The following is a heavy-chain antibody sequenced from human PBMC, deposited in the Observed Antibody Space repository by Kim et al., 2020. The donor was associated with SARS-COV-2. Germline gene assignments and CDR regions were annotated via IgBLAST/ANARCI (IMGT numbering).Heavy chain of an antibody. D-gene: IGHD1-1*01. CDR1: GGSVSSGSYY. V-gene: IGHV4-61*01. Sequence: SETLSLTCTVSGGSVSSGSYYWSWIRQPPGKGLAWIGYIYYIGSTNSNPSLKSRVTISVDPSKNQFSLNLCSVTPSDTAFYSFPLVLLAPPGTLAPWCQG. CDR2: IYYIGST. CDR3: PLVLLAPPGTLAP. J-gene: IGHJ5*02.